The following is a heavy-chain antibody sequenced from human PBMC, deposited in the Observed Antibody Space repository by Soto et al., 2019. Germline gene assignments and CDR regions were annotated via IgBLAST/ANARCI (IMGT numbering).Heavy chain of an antibody. Sequence: GASVKVSCKASGYTFTSHYMHWVRQAPGQGLEWMGIINPSGGSTSYAQKFQGRVTMTRDTSTSTVYMELGSLRSEDTAVYYCARDQVAAAGTFDYWGHGTLVTVSS. D-gene: IGHD6-13*01. J-gene: IGHJ4*01. V-gene: IGHV1-46*01. CDR1: GYTFTSHY. CDR2: INPSGGST. CDR3: ARDQVAAAGTFDY.